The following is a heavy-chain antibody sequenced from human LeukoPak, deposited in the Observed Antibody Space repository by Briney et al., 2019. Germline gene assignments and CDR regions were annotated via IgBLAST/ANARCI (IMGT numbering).Heavy chain of an antibody. CDR1: GFTFSSYG. D-gene: IGHD3-3*01. J-gene: IGHJ4*02. Sequence: PGGSLRLSCAESGFTFSSYGMHWVRQAPGKGLEWVAFIRYDGSNKYYADSVKGRFTISRDNSKNTLYLQMNSLRAEDTAVYYCAKDVRFLEWLHTFDYWGQGTLVTVSS. V-gene: IGHV3-30*02. CDR3: AKDVRFLEWLHTFDY. CDR2: IRYDGSNK.